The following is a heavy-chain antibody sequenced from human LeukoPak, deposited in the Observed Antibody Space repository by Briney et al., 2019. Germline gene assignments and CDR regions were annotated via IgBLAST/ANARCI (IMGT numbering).Heavy chain of an antibody. CDR1: GFIFSNYN. CDR2: IKNSSSLI. V-gene: IGHV3-48*01. D-gene: IGHD1-26*01. Sequence: AGGSLRLSCVASGFIFSNYNMCWVRQAPGKGLEWISYIKNSSSLIYYADSVKGRFTVSRDNARNSLYLQMNSLRAEDTAVYYCTRRGTTTNRDFDYWGQGTLVTVSS. J-gene: IGHJ4*02. CDR3: TRRGTTTNRDFDY.